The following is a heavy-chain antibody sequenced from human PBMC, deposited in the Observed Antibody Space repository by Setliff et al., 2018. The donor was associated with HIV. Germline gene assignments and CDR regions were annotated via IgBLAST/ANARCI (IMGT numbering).Heavy chain of an antibody. CDR2: INPNSGDT. D-gene: IGHD6-19*01. J-gene: IGHJ4*02. CDR1: GYTFTTSG. V-gene: IGHV1-8*02. Sequence: ASVKVSCKTSGYTFTTSGISWVRQAPGQGPEWMGWINPNSGDTYYAQKFKGRLTMTRSTSISTAYMELSSLTSDDTAVYYCARGGSGWPIDYWGQGTLVTVSS. CDR3: ARGGSGWPIDY.